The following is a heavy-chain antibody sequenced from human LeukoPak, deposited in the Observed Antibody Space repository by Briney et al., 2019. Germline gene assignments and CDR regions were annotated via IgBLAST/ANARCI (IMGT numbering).Heavy chain of an antibody. V-gene: IGHV4-34*01. CDR1: GGSFSGYY. J-gene: IGHJ3*02. Sequence: SETLSLTCAVYGGSFSGYYWSWIRQPPGKGLEWIGEINHSGSTNYNPSLKSQVTISVDTSKNQFSLKLSSVTAADTAVYYCARVTKNTGAFDIWGQGTMVTVSS. D-gene: IGHD1-14*01. CDR3: ARVTKNTGAFDI. CDR2: INHSGST.